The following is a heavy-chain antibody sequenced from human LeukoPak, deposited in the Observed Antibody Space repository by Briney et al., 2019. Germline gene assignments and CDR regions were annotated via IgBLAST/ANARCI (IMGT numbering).Heavy chain of an antibody. CDR1: GYTFTSYG. V-gene: IGHV1-18*01. CDR3: ARDGDIAAAGKGYFDY. J-gene: IGHJ4*02. Sequence: ASVKVSCKASGYTFTSYGISWVRQAPGQGLEWMGWISAYNGNTNYAQRLQGRVTMTTDTSTSTAYMELRSLRSDDTAVYYCARDGDIAAAGKGYFDYWGQGTLVTVSS. CDR2: ISAYNGNT. D-gene: IGHD6-13*01.